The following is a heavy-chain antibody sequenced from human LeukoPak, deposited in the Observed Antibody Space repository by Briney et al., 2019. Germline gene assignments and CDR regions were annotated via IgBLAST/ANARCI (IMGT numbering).Heavy chain of an antibody. V-gene: IGHV3-30*02. CDR2: IQYDRTDE. CDR1: AFTFSSYG. Sequence: GGSLRLSCAASAFTFSSYGMHWVRQAPGKGLEWVAYIQYDRTDEQYAHSVKGRFRISRDNSNNILYLQMNSLRTEDTAVYYCAKDRCSNGIGCYYYYMEVWGKGTTVTISS. D-gene: IGHD2-8*01. J-gene: IGHJ6*03. CDR3: AKDRCSNGIGCYYYYMEV.